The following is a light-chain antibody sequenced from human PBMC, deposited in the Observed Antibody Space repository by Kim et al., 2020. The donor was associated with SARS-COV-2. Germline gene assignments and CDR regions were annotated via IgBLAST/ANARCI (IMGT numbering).Light chain of an antibody. V-gene: IGKV1-5*03. CDR3: QQYNTRSS. J-gene: IGKJ1*01. CDR1: QSVSSW. CDR2: KAS. Sequence: DIQTTQSPSTLSASVGDRVTITCRASQSVSSWLAWYQQKPGNAPRLLIHKASTLETGVPSRFSGSGSGTEFILTIRSLQPDDSATYYCQQYNTRSSFGQGTKVEIK.